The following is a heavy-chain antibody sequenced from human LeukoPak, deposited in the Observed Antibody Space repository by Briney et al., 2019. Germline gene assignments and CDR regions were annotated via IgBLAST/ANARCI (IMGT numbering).Heavy chain of an antibody. CDR1: GGTFSSYA. CDR2: IIPILGIA. J-gene: IGHJ4*02. Sequence: ASVKVSCKASGGTFSSYAISWVRQAPGQGLEWMGRIIPILGIANYAQKFQGRVTITADNSTSTAYMELSSLRSEDTAVYYCARDRYGSGSYYLTSNLLPIWGQGTLVTVSS. CDR3: ARDRYGSGSYYLTSNLLPI. V-gene: IGHV1-69*04. D-gene: IGHD3-10*01.